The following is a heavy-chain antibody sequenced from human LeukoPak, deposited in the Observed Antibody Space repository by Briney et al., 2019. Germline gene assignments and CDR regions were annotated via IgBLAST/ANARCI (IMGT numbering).Heavy chain of an antibody. V-gene: IGHV4-59*08. Sequence: SETLSLTCAVSGGSISGHYWSWIRQPPGKGLEWIGHVSYSGTTNSNPPLQSRVTISVGTSKNQFSLRLSSVTAADTAVYYCARQWGANGYGYFDYWGQGTLVTVSS. CDR2: VSYSGTT. D-gene: IGHD5-12*01. CDR3: ARQWGANGYGYFDY. CDR1: GGSISGHY. J-gene: IGHJ4*02.